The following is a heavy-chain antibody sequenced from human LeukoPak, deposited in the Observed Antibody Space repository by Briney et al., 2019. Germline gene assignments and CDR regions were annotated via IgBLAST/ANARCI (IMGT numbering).Heavy chain of an antibody. V-gene: IGHV6-1*01. D-gene: IGHD2-21*01. CDR2: TYYRSKWYY. CDR3: ARNRAYAMDV. J-gene: IGHJ6*02. CDR1: GGSVSSNSVG. Sequence: SQTLSLTCAISGGSVSSNSVGWHWSRQSPSRGLEWLGRTYYRSKWYYDYAVSVKSRITFNPDTSKNQFSLQLNSVTPEDTAVYYCARNRAYAMDVWGLGTTVTVSS.